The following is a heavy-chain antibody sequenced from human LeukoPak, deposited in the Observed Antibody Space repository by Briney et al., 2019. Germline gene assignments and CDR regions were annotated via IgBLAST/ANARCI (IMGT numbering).Heavy chain of an antibody. J-gene: IGHJ4*02. CDR1: GGSITSDY. D-gene: IGHD2-2*03. CDR3: ARHGPGYCSSTSCSNFDY. Sequence: SETLSLTCTLSGGSITSDYWSWIRQSPGKGLEWIGYFSYSGSTHYSPSLTSRVAISVDTSRNQLSLKLTSVTAADTAVYYCARHGPGYCSSTSCSNFDYWGQGTLVTVSS. CDR2: FSYSGST. V-gene: IGHV4-59*08.